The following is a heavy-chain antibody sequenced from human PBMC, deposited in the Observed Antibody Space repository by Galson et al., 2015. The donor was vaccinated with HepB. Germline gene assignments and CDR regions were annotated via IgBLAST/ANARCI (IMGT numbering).Heavy chain of an antibody. CDR1: GFSFTTYA. V-gene: IGHV3-30*04. CDR2: ISSDGSNK. D-gene: IGHD3-22*01. CDR3: VRDTVDDSSGHYWQYFQH. J-gene: IGHJ1*01. Sequence: SLRLSCAASGFSFTTYAMHWVRQAPGKGLEWVAVISSDGSNKYYADYVKGRFTISRDNSMNTVYLQMGSLRPDDTAVYYCVRDTVDDSSGHYWQYFQHWGQGTLVTVSS.